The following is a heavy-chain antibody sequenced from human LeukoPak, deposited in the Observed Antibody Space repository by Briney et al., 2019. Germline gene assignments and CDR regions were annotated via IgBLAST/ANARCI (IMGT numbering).Heavy chain of an antibody. D-gene: IGHD3-22*01. CDR3: ARCAHYYDSSGDIKYYFDY. CDR1: GGTFSRYD. V-gene: IGHV1-69*05. CDR2: IIPIFGKE. J-gene: IGHJ4*02. Sequence: SVKVSCKASGGTFSRYDISWVGQAPGQGSEGMGRIIPIFGKEKYEQKFQGRVTITTDESTSTAYMELSSLRSEGTAVYYCARCAHYYDSSGDIKYYFDYWGQGTLVTVSS.